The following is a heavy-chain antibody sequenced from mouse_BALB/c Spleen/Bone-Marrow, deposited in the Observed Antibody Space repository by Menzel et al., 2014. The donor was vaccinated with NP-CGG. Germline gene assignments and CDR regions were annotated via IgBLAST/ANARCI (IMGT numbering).Heavy chain of an antibody. D-gene: IGHD2-13*01. Sequence: EVMLVESGGGLVKPGGSLKLSCAASGFTFSDFYMFWVRQTPEKRLEWFATISDGVSYTYYPDSVKGRFTISRDNARNNLYLQMSSLKSGDTAMYYCARALPYDFYTMDYWGQGTSVTVSS. CDR2: ISDGVSYT. J-gene: IGHJ4*01. V-gene: IGHV5-4*02. CDR1: GFTFSDFY. CDR3: ARALPYDFYTMDY.